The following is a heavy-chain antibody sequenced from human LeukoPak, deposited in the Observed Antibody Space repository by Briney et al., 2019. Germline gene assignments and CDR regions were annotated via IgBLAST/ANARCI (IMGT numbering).Heavy chain of an antibody. CDR2: IYPGDSDT. D-gene: IGHD3-22*01. CDR3: ARHDGYYYESSGYFV. CDR1: GYSFTSYW. J-gene: IGHJ4*02. Sequence: GESLKISCKGSGYSFTSYWIGWVRQMPGKGLEWMGIIYPGDSDTRYSPSFQGQVTISVDKSTSTAYLQWSSLKASDTAIYYCARHDGYYYESSGYFVWGQGTLVTVAS. V-gene: IGHV5-51*01.